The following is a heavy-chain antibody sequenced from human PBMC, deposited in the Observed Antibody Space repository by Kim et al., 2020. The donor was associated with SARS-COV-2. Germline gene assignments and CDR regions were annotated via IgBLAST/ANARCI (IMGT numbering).Heavy chain of an antibody. J-gene: IGHJ6*02. V-gene: IGHV4-38-2*02. Sequence: SETLSLTCTVSGYSISSGYYWGWIRQPPGKGLEWIGSIYHSGSTYYNPSLKSRVTISVDTSKNQFSLKLSSVTAADTAVYYCARDCSGGSCHRKLYYYYGMDVWGQGTTVTVSS. CDR3: ARDCSGGSCHRKLYYYYGMDV. D-gene: IGHD2-15*01. CDR2: IYHSGST. CDR1: GYSISSGYY.